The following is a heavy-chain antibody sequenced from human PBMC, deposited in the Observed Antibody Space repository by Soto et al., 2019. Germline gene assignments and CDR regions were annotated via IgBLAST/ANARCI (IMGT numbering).Heavy chain of an antibody. J-gene: IGHJ4*02. Sequence: EASVKVSCKASGYTFTSYAMHWVRQAPGQRLEWMGWINAGNGNTKYSQKFQGRVTITRDTSASTAYMELSSLRSEDTAVYYCAIVGGSGWYFHLGYWGQGTLVTVSS. D-gene: IGHD6-19*01. CDR1: GYTFTSYA. CDR2: INAGNGNT. CDR3: AIVGGSGWYFHLGY. V-gene: IGHV1-3*01.